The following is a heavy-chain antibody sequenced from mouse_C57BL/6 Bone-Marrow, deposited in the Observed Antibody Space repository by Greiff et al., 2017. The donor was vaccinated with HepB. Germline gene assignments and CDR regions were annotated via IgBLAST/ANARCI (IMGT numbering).Heavy chain of an antibody. CDR2: ISSGSSTN. CDR3: ARTLYGSPFDY. V-gene: IGHV5-17*01. J-gene: IGHJ2*02. Sequence: DVMLVESGGGLVKPGGSLKLSCAASGFTFSDYGMHWVRQAPEKGLEWVAYISSGSSTNYYADTVKGRFTISRDNAKNTLFLQMTSLGSEDTAMYYCARTLYGSPFDYWGQGTSLTVAS. D-gene: IGHD1-1*01. CDR1: GFTFSDYG.